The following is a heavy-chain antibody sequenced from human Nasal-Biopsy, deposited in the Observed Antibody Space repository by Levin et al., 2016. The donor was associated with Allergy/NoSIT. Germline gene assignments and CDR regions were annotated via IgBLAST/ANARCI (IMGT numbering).Heavy chain of an antibody. CDR2: IKQDGSEK. CDR3: ARLHDYYHSSGYYYSSVVDV. CDR1: GFIFSSYW. D-gene: IGHD3-22*01. V-gene: IGHV3-7*03. Sequence: GESLKISCAASGFIFSSYWMSWVRQAPGKGLEWVANIKQDGSEKYYVDSVKGRFTISRDNAKNSLSLQMNSLRAEDTAVYYCARLHDYYHSSGYYYSSVVDVWGQGTTVTVSS. J-gene: IGHJ6*02.